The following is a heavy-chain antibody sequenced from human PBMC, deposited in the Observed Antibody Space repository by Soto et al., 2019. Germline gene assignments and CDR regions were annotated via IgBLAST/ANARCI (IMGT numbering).Heavy chain of an antibody. D-gene: IGHD4-17*01. CDR2: ISWNSGSI. J-gene: IGHJ3*02. CDR1: GFTFDDYA. Sequence: GGSLRLSCAASGFTFDDYAMHWVRQAPGKGLEWVSGISWNSGSIGYADSVKGRFTISRDNAKNSLYLQMNSLRAEDTALYYCARSDTVRDAFDIWGQGTMVTVSS. V-gene: IGHV3-9*01. CDR3: ARSDTVRDAFDI.